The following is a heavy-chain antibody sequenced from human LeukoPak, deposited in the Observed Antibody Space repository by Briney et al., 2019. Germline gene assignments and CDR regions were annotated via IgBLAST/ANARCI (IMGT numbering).Heavy chain of an antibody. V-gene: IGHV3-30*04. CDR1: GFTFSTYA. Sequence: PGGSLRLSSAASGFTFSTYAMHWVRQAPGKGLEWVAIISYDGSNKYYADSVKGRFTISRDNSKNTLYLQMNSLRAEDTAVYYCARRRYNWNAIDYWGQGTLVTVSS. D-gene: IGHD1-20*01. J-gene: IGHJ4*02. CDR3: ARRRYNWNAIDY. CDR2: ISYDGSNK.